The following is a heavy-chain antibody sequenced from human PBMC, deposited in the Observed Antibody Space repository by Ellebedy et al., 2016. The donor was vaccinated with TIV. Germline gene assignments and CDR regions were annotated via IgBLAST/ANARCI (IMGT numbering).Heavy chain of an antibody. CDR3: STRSDTGY. Sequence: GESLKISCAASGFTFSRHWMHWIRQAPGKGLVWLSRINGDGGFTSHADFVKGRFTISRDNAKNTLYLQMNSLKAEDTAMYDCSTRSDTGYWGHGTLITVSS. D-gene: IGHD2-21*02. CDR1: GFTFSRHW. J-gene: IGHJ4*01. CDR2: INGDGGFT. V-gene: IGHV3-74*01.